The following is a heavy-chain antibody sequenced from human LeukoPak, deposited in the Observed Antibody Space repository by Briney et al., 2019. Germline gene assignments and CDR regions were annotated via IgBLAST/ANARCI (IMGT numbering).Heavy chain of an antibody. Sequence: GGSLRLPCAASGFTFSNFAMSWVRQAPGKGLEWVSSMSVSAESTFYADSVKGRFTISRDNSKSTLYLQMNSLRAEDTAVYYCARVYYDSNGMDVWGQGTTVTVSS. V-gene: IGHV3-23*01. CDR1: GFTFSNFA. CDR2: MSVSAEST. CDR3: ARVYYDSNGMDV. J-gene: IGHJ6*02. D-gene: IGHD3-22*01.